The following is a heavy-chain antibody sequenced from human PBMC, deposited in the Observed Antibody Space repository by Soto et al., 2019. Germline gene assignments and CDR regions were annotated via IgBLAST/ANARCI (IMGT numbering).Heavy chain of an antibody. Sequence: EVQLFESGGGLVQPGGSLRLSCAASGFTFSSYAMSWVRQAPGKGLEWVSAISGSGGSTYYADSVKGRFTISRDNSKNPLYLQMNSLRAEDTAVDYCAKVANAPSYYFDYWGQGTLVTVAS. CDR1: GFTFSSYA. J-gene: IGHJ4*02. CDR2: ISGSGGST. D-gene: IGHD2-8*01. CDR3: AKVANAPSYYFDY. V-gene: IGHV3-23*01.